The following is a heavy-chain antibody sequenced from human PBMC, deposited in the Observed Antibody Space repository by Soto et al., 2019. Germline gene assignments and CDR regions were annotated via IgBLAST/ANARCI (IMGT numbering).Heavy chain of an antibody. Sequence: PGGSLRLSCVASGDTFNNHAMTWVRQAPGKGLEWVSTISGSGGSTYSADSVKGRFTISRDKSKNTLYLQMNSLRVEDTAIYYCAKMQQSNGMDVWGQGTTVTVSS. CDR3: AKMQQSNGMDV. D-gene: IGHD2-8*01. CDR1: GDTFNNHA. CDR2: ISGSGGST. V-gene: IGHV3-23*01. J-gene: IGHJ6*02.